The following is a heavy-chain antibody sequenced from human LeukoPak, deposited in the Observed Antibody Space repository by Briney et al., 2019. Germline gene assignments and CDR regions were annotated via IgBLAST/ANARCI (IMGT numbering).Heavy chain of an antibody. CDR2: IYTSGST. D-gene: IGHD3-10*01. CDR1: GGSTSTGDYY. Sequence: SQTLSLTCIVSGGSTSTGDYYCSWIRQPAGKGLEWIGRIYTSGSTNYNPSLKSRVTMSVDTSKNQFSLKLSSVTAADTAVYYCARERFGELEDYYYYMDVWGKGTTVTISS. V-gene: IGHV4-61*02. CDR3: ARERFGELEDYYYYMDV. J-gene: IGHJ6*03.